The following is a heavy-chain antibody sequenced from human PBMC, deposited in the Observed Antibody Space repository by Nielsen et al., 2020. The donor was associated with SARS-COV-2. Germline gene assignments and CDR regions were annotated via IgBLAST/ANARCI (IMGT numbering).Heavy chain of an antibody. CDR3: AVQDYYDSSGYSIDY. D-gene: IGHD3-22*01. Sequence: KVSCKGSGYSFTSYWISWVRRMPGKGLEWMGRIDPSDSYTNYSPSFQGHVTISADKSISTAYLQWSSLKASDTAMYYCAVQDYYDSSGYSIDYWGQGTLVTVSS. CDR1: GYSFTSYW. J-gene: IGHJ4*02. V-gene: IGHV5-10-1*01. CDR2: IDPSDSYT.